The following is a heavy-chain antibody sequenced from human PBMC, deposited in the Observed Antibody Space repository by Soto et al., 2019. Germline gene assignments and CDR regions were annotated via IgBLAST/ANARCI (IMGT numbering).Heavy chain of an antibody. D-gene: IGHD3-10*01. CDR2: IWYDGSNK. Sequence: ESGGGVVQPGRSLRLSCAASGFTFSSYGMHWVRQAPGKGLEWVAAIWYDGSNKYYADSVKGRFTISRDNSKNTQYLQMNSLRAGDTAVYYCAREVPYGSMGYWGQGTLVTVSS. CDR1: GFTFSSYG. CDR3: AREVPYGSMGY. J-gene: IGHJ4*02. V-gene: IGHV3-33*01.